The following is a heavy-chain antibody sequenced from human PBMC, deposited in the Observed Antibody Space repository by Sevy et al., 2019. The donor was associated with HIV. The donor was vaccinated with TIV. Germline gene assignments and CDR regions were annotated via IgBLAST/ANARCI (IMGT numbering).Heavy chain of an antibody. Sequence: GGSLRLSCAASGFTFSNAWMSWVRQAPGKGLEWVGGIKSKTDGGTTDYAAPVKGRFTISRDDSKNTLYLQMNSLKTEDTAVYYCTTRFLEWLLYGGRGYRMDVWGQGTTVTVSS. CDR3: TTRFLEWLLYGGRGYRMDV. V-gene: IGHV3-15*01. CDR1: GFTFSNAW. J-gene: IGHJ6*02. CDR2: IKSKTDGGTT. D-gene: IGHD3-3*01.